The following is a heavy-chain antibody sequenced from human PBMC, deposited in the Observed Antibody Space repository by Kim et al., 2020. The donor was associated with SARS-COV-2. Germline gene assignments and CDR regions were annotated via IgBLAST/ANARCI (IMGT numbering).Heavy chain of an antibody. CDR1: GGSISSSSYY. Sequence: SETLSLTCTVSGGSISSSSYYWGWIREPPGMGLKWIGSICYSWSTYYNPSLKSRVTISVDTSKNQFSLKLSSVTAADTAVYSCARVSRGVVINQPVYFDFWGERARVTVSS. J-gene: IGHJ4*02. V-gene: IGHV4-39*07. D-gene: IGHD3-3*01. CDR3: ARVSRGVVINQPVYFDF. CDR2: ICYSWST.